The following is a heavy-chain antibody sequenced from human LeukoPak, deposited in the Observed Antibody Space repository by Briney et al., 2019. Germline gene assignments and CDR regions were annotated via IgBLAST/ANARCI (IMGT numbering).Heavy chain of an antibody. V-gene: IGHV1-69*01. Sequence: EASVKVSCKASGGTFSSYAVSWVRQAPGQGLEWMGGIIPIFGTTNYAQRFQGRVTITADESTSTAYMELGSLRSEDTAVYYCARPQRSTVSYYYYGMDVWGKGTTVTVS. CDR2: IIPIFGTT. CDR3: ARPQRSTVSYYYYGMDV. J-gene: IGHJ6*04. D-gene: IGHD4-11*01. CDR1: GGTFSSYA.